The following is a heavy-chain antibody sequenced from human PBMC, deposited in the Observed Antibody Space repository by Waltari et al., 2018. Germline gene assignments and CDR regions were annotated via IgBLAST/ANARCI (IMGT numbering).Heavy chain of an antibody. CDR3: ARRRNDWPTDC. J-gene: IGHJ4*02. D-gene: IGHD3-9*01. CDR2: IYYSGST. Sequence: QLQLQESGPGLVKPSETLSLTCSVSGGSVSSSGNYWGWIRQPPGKGLEWIGSIYYSGSTYYNPSLKSRVTISVDTSKNNFSLKLSSVTAADTAMYYCARRRNDWPTDCWGQGTLVTVSS. V-gene: IGHV4-39*02. CDR1: GGSVSSSGNY.